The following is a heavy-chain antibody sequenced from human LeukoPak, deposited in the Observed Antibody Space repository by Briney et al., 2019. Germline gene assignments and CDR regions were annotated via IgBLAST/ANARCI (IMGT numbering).Heavy chain of an antibody. CDR1: GFTFSSYW. CDR2: ISGSGSPI. D-gene: IGHD3-22*01. Sequence: GGSLRLSCAASGFTFSSYWMHWVRQAPGKGLEWVSYISGSGSPIFYADSVRGRFTISRDNAQNSLYLQMNSLRAEDTAVYYCATEWLLGAMNAFDIWGQGTMVTVSS. J-gene: IGHJ3*02. V-gene: IGHV3-48*04. CDR3: ATEWLLGAMNAFDI.